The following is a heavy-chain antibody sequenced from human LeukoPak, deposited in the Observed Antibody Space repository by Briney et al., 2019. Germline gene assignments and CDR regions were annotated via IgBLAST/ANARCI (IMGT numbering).Heavy chain of an antibody. J-gene: IGHJ4*02. Sequence: SETLSLTCTVSGGSISSSSYYWGWIRQPPGKGLEWIGSIYYSGSTYYNPSLKSRVTISVDTSKNQFSLKLSSVTATDTAVYYCARGIAARPNYFDYWGQGTLVTVSS. CDR1: GGSISSSSYY. V-gene: IGHV4-39*01. D-gene: IGHD6-6*01. CDR2: IYYSGST. CDR3: ARGIAARPNYFDY.